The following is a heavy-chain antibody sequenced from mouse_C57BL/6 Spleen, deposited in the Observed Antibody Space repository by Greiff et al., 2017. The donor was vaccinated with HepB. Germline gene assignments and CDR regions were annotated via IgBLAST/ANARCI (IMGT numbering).Heavy chain of an antibody. CDR1: GYAFSSYW. D-gene: IGHD1-1*01. Sequence: VKLVESGAELVKPGASVKISCKASGYAFSSYWMNWVKQRPGKGLEWIGQIYPGDGDTNYNGKFKGKATLTADKSSSTAYMQLSSLTSEDSAVYFCARSRYYGSSWYYYAMDYWGQGTSVTVSS. CDR2: IYPGDGDT. J-gene: IGHJ4*01. V-gene: IGHV1-80*01. CDR3: ARSRYYGSSWYYYAMDY.